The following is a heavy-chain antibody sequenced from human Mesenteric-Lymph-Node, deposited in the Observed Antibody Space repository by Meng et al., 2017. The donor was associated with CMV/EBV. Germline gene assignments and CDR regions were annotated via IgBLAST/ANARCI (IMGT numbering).Heavy chain of an antibody. D-gene: IGHD1-7*01. Sequence: GGSLRLSCAASGFTVSSNYMSWVRQAPGKGLEWVSVIYSGGSFTYYADSVKGRFTVSRDNSKNTVYLQLNSLRAEDTALYYCAKGISGTTFDASDVWGQGTMVTVSS. CDR3: AKGISGTTFDASDV. J-gene: IGHJ3*01. CDR2: IYSGGSFT. CDR1: GFTVSSNY. V-gene: IGHV3-53*01.